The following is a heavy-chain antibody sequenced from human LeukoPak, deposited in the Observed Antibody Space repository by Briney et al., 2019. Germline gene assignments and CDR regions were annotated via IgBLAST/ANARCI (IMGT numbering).Heavy chain of an antibody. CDR2: INPNTVDT. D-gene: IGHD2-15*01. Sequence: ASVKVSCTASGYTFTAYYLHWVRQSPGQRLEWMGWINPNTVDTESAQNFQGRVTMTRDTTISTTYLELTRLTSDDTAVYYCASYPRYVSTPPFDYWGQGTLVTVSS. CDR1: GYTFTAYY. J-gene: IGHJ4*02. CDR3: ASYPRYVSTPPFDY. V-gene: IGHV1-2*02.